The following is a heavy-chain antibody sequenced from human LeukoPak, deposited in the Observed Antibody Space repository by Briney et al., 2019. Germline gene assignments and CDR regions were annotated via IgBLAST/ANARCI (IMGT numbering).Heavy chain of an antibody. CDR2: IYYSGST. CDR1: GGSISSGDYY. Sequence: SQTLSLTCTVSGGSISSGDYYWSWIRQSPGKGLEWSGYIYYSGSTYYNPSLKSRVTISVDTSKNQFSLKLSSVTAADTAVYYCANYDSSGSKNDAFDIWGQGAMVTVSS. V-gene: IGHV4-30-4*08. CDR3: ANYDSSGSKNDAFDI. J-gene: IGHJ3*02. D-gene: IGHD3-22*01.